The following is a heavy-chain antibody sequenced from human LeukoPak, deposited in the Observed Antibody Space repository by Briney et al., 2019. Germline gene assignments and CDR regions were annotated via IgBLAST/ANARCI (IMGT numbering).Heavy chain of an antibody. J-gene: IGHJ5*02. CDR2: VSSDGINT. D-gene: IGHD3-22*01. CDR3: ARDLGQYYDTSDNWFDP. V-gene: IGHV3-74*01. Sequence: WGSLTLSCAASGGTFSNSWKHWGRQAQGKGLVWVSRVSSDGINTSYADSVKGRSTISRDNAKNTLNLQMNSLRAEDTAVYYCARDLGQYYDTSDNWFDPWGQGTLVTVSS. CDR1: GGTFSNSW.